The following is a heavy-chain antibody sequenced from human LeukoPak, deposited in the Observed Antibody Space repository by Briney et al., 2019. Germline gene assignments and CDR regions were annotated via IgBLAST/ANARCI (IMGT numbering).Heavy chain of an antibody. CDR3: ARATSGDNFWSGYSGPYYYYGMDV. CDR2: ISSSGSTI. CDR1: GFTFSDYY. D-gene: IGHD3-3*01. J-gene: IGHJ6*02. Sequence: GGSLRLSCAASGFTFSDYYMSWIRQAPGKGLEWVSYISSSGSTIYYADSVKGRFTISRDNAKNSLYLQMNSLRAEDTAVYYCARATSGDNFWSGYSGPYYYYGMDVWGQGTTVTVSS. V-gene: IGHV3-11*04.